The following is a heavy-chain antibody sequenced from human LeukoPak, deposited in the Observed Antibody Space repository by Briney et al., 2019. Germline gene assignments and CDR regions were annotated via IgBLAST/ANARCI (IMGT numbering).Heavy chain of an antibody. D-gene: IGHD3-10*01. CDR1: GGSISSSSYY. CDR3: AGGRVGSPNYYGSGSYYTY. Sequence: SETLSLTCTVSGGSISSSSYYWGWIRQPPGKGLEWIGEINHSGSTNYNPSLKSRVTISVDTSKNQFSLKLSSVTAADTAVYYCAGGRVGSPNYYGSGSYYTYWGQGTLVTVSS. J-gene: IGHJ4*02. V-gene: IGHV4-39*07. CDR2: INHSGST.